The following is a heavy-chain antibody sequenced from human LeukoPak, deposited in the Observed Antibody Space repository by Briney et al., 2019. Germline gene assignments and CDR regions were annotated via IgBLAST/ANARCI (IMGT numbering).Heavy chain of an antibody. CDR3: AKGVRYLDWWILDY. J-gene: IGHJ4*02. V-gene: IGHV3-23*01. CDR2: ISGSDYA. CDR1: GFTFSNYA. Sequence: GGSLRLSCAASGFTFSNYAMGWVRQAPGKGLEWVSGISGSDYAYYTDSVKSRFTISRDNSKNTLYLQMNTLRAEDTAVYYCAKGVRYLDWWILDYWGQGTLVPVSS. D-gene: IGHD3-9*01.